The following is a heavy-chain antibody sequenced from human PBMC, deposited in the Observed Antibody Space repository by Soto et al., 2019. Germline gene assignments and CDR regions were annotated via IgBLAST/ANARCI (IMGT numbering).Heavy chain of an antibody. Sequence: QVQLVQSGAEVKKPGSSVKVSCKASGGTFSSYAISWVRQAPGQGLEWMGGIIPIFGTANYAQKFQGRVTITADESTSTADMELSSLRSEDTAVYYCAGPPELTRIYYYSGMDVWGQGTTVTVSS. CDR2: IIPIFGTA. V-gene: IGHV1-69*12. J-gene: IGHJ6*02. D-gene: IGHD1-7*01. CDR1: GGTFSSYA. CDR3: AGPPELTRIYYYSGMDV.